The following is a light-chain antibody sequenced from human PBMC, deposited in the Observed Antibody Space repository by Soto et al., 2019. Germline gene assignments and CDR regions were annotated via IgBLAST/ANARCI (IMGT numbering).Light chain of an antibody. J-gene: IGLJ1*01. CDR2: GVS. Sequence: QSALTQPASVSGSPGQSITISCTGTSSDVGRYNLVSWFQQHPGKAPKLMIYGVSERPSGVSNRFSGSKSGNMASLTISGLQAEDEADYYCCSYAASSTFEGYVFGTGTKVTVL. V-gene: IGLV2-23*02. CDR3: CSYAASSTFEGYV. CDR1: SSDVGRYNL.